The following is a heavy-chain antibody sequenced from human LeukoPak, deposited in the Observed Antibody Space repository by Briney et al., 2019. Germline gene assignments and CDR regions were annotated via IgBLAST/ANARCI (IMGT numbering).Heavy chain of an antibody. CDR3: ARGGIVGDY. D-gene: IGHD1-26*01. CDR2: IKTDGSEI. J-gene: IGHJ4*02. Sequence: GGSLRLSCAASGFTFSSYAMSWVRHVPGKDLMWVSRIKTDGSEISYADAVEGRFTISRDNAKNMVYLQMNSLRADDTAVYYCARGGIVGDYWGQGILVTVSS. CDR1: GFTFSSYA. V-gene: IGHV3-74*01.